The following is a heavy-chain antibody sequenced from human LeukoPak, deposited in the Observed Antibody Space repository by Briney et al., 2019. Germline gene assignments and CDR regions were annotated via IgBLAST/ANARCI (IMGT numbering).Heavy chain of an antibody. J-gene: IGHJ3*02. CDR1: GFTFSSYW. CDR2: ISYDGSNK. D-gene: IGHD1-26*01. CDR3: ARDLGVLRRYDAFDI. V-gene: IGHV3-30*03. Sequence: PGGSLRLSCAASGFTFSSYWMNWVRQAPGKGLEWVAVISYDGSNKYYADSVKGRFTISRDNSKNTLYLQMNSLRAEDTAVYYCARDLGVLRRYDAFDIWGQGTMVTVSS.